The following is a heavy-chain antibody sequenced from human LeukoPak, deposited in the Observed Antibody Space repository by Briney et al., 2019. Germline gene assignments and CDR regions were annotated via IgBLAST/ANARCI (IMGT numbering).Heavy chain of an antibody. CDR1: VLTFSTYV. D-gene: IGHD1-1*01. Sequence: PWGSLRLSCAASVLTFSTYVMSGVPQAPGKGLEGGLAISGSGGNTYYADSLKGRFPNSRDNPKNTLYLQVHGLRSRDTPVFYCAKGNWRYFDYWGQGTLVTASS. CDR2: ISGSGGNT. CDR3: AKGNWRYFDY. J-gene: IGHJ4*02. V-gene: IGHV3-23*01.